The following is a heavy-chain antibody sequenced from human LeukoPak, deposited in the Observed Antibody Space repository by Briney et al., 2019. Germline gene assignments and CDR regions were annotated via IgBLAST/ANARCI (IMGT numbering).Heavy chain of an antibody. J-gene: IGHJ6*02. D-gene: IGHD1-26*01. Sequence: SVKVSCKASGGTFSSYAISWVRQAPGQGLEWMGGIIPIFGTANYAQKFQGRVTITRDMSTSTAYMELSSLRSEDTAVYYCAEGRARYYYGMDVWGQGTTVTVSS. V-gene: IGHV1-69*05. CDR1: GGTFSSYA. CDR2: IIPIFGTA. CDR3: AEGRARYYYGMDV.